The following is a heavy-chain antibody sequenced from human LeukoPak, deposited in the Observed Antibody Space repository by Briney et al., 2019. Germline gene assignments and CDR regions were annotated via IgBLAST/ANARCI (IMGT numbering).Heavy chain of an antibody. D-gene: IGHD6-13*01. V-gene: IGHV4-34*01. CDR1: GGSFSGYY. CDR2: INHSGST. CDR3: ARGRIAAAGTGAFDI. J-gene: IGHJ3*02. Sequence: PSETLSLTCAVYGGSFSGYYWSWIRQPPGKGLEWIGEINHSGSTNYNPSLKSRVTISVDTSKNQFSLKLSSVTAADTAVYYCARGRIAAAGTGAFDIWGQGTMVTVSS.